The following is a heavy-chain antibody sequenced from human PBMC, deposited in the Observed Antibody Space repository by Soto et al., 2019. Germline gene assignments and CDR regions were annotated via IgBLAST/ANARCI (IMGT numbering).Heavy chain of an antibody. CDR3: ARVIRGVFCFDY. V-gene: IGHV4-31*03. CDR1: GGSISSGSSY. J-gene: IGHJ4*02. CDR2: IYYSGST. D-gene: IGHD3-10*01. Sequence: PSETLSLTRTVSGGSISSGSSYWGWIRQHPGKGLEWIGYIYYSGSTYYNPSLKSRVTISVDTSKNQFSLKLSSVTAADTAVSYCARVIRGVFCFDYWGQGTLVTVSS.